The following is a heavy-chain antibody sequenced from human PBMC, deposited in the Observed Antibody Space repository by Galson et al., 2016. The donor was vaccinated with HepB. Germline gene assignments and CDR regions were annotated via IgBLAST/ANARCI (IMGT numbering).Heavy chain of an antibody. D-gene: IGHD3-22*01. CDR1: GFSFSSYS. V-gene: IGHV3-48*01. CDR2: ISSSSSTI. Sequence: SLRLSCAAAGFSFSSYSMNWVRQAPGKGLEWVSYISSSSSTIYYADSVKGRFHISRDNAKNSLYLQMNSLRVEDTAVYYCARLSYSRFDYWGQGTLVTVSS. CDR3: ARLSYSRFDY. J-gene: IGHJ4*02.